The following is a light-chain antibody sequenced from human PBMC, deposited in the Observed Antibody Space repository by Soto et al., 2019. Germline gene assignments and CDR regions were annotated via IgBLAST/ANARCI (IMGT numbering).Light chain of an antibody. V-gene: IGKV3-20*01. Sequence: IVLPHSPGTLSFAPLEISTLYLIAIQSVSSSYLAWYQQKPGQAPRLLIAAPSNRATGISDRFSGSGSGTDFTLTISRLEPEDFAVYYCQQYDSSTGLNCGRGHKGDIK. CDR2: APS. CDR1: QSVSSSY. J-gene: IGKJ3*01. CDR3: QQYDSSTGLN.